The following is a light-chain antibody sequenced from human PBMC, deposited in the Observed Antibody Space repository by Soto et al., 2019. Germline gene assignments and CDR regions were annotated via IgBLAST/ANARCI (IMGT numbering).Light chain of an antibody. CDR2: EVS. Sequence: QSALTQPASVSGSPGQSITISCTGTSSDVGSHNLVSWYQQHPGQAPKLMIYEVSKRPLGVSARFSASKSGNTASLTISGLQAGDEADYYCCSDGGSRAVFGGGTQRTVL. CDR3: CSDGGSRAV. V-gene: IGLV2-23*02. J-gene: IGLJ7*01. CDR1: SSDVGSHNL.